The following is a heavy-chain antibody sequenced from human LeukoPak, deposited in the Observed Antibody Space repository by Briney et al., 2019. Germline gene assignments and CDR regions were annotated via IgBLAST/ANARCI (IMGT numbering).Heavy chain of an antibody. Sequence: PGGSLRLSCAASGFAFSSYSMNWVRQAPGKGLEWVSYISRSSSTISYADSVKGRFTISRDNAKNSLYLQMNSLRDEDTAVYYCARDANYYDNSGYYFDYWGQGTLVTVSS. J-gene: IGHJ4*02. CDR2: ISRSSSTI. V-gene: IGHV3-48*02. CDR1: GFAFSSYS. CDR3: ARDANYYDNSGYYFDY. D-gene: IGHD3-22*01.